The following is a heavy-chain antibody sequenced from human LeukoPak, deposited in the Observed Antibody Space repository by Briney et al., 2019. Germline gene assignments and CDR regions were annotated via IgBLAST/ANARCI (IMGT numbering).Heavy chain of an antibody. J-gene: IGHJ4*02. CDR2: IYYNGNT. CDR3: ARVWGHDSSGYYFDY. V-gene: IGHV4-59*08. D-gene: IGHD3-22*01. CDR1: GGPISSYY. Sequence: SETLSLTCTVSGGPISSYYWSWIRQPPGKGLEWIGYIYYNGNTNYNPSLKSRVTISIDTSKDQFSLKLTSVTAADTAVYYCARVWGHDSSGYYFDYWGRGTLVTVSS.